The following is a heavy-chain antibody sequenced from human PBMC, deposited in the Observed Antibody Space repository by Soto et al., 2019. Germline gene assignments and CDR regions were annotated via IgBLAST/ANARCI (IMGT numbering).Heavy chain of an antibody. CDR1: GDSITTNAYY. CDR2: IYYGGIT. V-gene: IGHV4-31*03. CDR3: ARALGSSPHSW. Sequence: NPSETLSLTCTVSGDSITTNAYYWNWIRQHPGKGLEWIGNIYYGGITHYNPSLKSRVSMSVDTSKNQFSLKLDSVTAADTAVYYCARALGSSPHSWWGQGTLVTVS. D-gene: IGHD6-6*01. J-gene: IGHJ4*02.